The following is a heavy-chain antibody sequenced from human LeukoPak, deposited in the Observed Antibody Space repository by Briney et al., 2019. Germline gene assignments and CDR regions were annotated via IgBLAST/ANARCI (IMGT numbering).Heavy chain of an antibody. V-gene: IGHV3-30-3*01. CDR3: ARGGNDFWSGYFN. Sequence: GRSLRLSCAASGFTFSSYAMHWVRQAPGKGLEWVAVISYDGSNKYYADSVKGRFTISRDNSKNTLYLQMNSLRAEDTAVYYCARGGNDFWSGYFNWGQGTLVTVSS. D-gene: IGHD3-3*01. CDR1: GFTFSSYA. CDR2: ISYDGSNK. J-gene: IGHJ4*02.